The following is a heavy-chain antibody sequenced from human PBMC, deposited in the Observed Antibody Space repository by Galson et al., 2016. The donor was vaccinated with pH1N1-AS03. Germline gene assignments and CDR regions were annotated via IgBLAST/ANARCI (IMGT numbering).Heavy chain of an antibody. V-gene: IGHV1-69*06. CDR1: GGTFSSYA. J-gene: IGHJ3*02. D-gene: IGHD3-3*01. CDR3: ARNANYDFWSGHDAFDI. Sequence: SVKVSCKASGGTFSSYAISWVRQAPGQGLEWMGGIIAMFGTANYAQKVQGRVTITADKSTSTAYMELSSLGSEDTAVYYCARNANYDFWSGHDAFDIWGQGTMVTVSS. CDR2: IIAMFGTA.